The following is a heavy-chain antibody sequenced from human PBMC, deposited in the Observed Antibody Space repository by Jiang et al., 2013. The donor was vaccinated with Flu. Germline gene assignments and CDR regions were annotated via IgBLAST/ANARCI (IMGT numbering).Heavy chain of an antibody. CDR1: GGSISSSNYY. V-gene: IGHV4-39*07. J-gene: IGHJ3*02. CDR3: AGGHRSAWSDAFHI. Sequence: LLKPSETLSLTCTVSGGSISSSNYYWTWIRQPPGKGLEWVGRLYFSGNSNYNPSLTSRVTMSLDTSKNHISLRLDSVTAADTAIYYCAGGHRSAWSDAFHIWGQGTLITVSS. D-gene: IGHD6-19*01. CDR2: LYFSGNS.